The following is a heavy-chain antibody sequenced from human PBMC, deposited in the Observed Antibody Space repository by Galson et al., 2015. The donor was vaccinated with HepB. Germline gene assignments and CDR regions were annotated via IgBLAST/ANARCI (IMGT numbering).Heavy chain of an antibody. CDR1: GGTFSSYA. D-gene: IGHD1-26*01. V-gene: IGHV1-69*13. Sequence: SVKVSCKASGGTFSSYAISWVRQAPGQGLEWMGGIIPIFGTANYARKFQGRVTITADESTSTAYMELSSLRSEDTAVYYCARVYLGGSYQGWDAFDIWGQGTMVTVSS. CDR3: ARVYLGGSYQGWDAFDI. J-gene: IGHJ3*02. CDR2: IIPIFGTA.